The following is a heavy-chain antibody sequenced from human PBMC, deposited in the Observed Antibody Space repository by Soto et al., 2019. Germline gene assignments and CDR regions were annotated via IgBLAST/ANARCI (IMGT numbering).Heavy chain of an antibody. CDR3: ARDRRHYSNPYYYYGMDV. D-gene: IGHD4-4*01. Sequence: GMRSARHSKKQGLEWMGWISAYNGNTNYAQKVQGRVTMTTDTSTSTAYMELRSLRSDDTAVYYCARDRRHYSNPYYYYGMDVWGQGTTLTVSS. V-gene: IGHV1-18*01. J-gene: IGHJ6*02. CDR1: G. CDR2: ISAYNGNT.